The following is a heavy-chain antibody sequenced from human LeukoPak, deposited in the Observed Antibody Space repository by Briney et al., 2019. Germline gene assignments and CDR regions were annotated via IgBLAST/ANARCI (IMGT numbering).Heavy chain of an antibody. Sequence: GGSLRLSCAASGFTFSDYGMSWVRQAPGKGLEWVSTISGRGGGTYSADSVKGRFTISRDNAKNSLYLQMNSLRAEDTAVYYCARSGLSRFGFWGQGTLVTVSS. J-gene: IGHJ4*02. CDR2: ISGRGGGT. D-gene: IGHD2/OR15-2a*01. CDR1: GFTFSDYG. V-gene: IGHV3-23*01. CDR3: ARSGLSRFGF.